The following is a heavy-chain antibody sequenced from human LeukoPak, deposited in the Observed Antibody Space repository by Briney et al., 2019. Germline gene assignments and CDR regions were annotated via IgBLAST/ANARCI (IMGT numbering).Heavy chain of an antibody. CDR3: AKSGSGWYPHYFDY. CDR1: GFTFSSYG. V-gene: IGHV3-30*18. Sequence: PGGSLRLSCAASGFTFSSYGMHWVRQAPGKGLEWVAVISYDGSNKYYADSVKGRFTISRDNSKNTLYLQMNSLRAEDTAVYYCAKSGSGWYPHYFDYWGQGTLVTVSS. D-gene: IGHD6-19*01. CDR2: ISYDGSNK. J-gene: IGHJ4*02.